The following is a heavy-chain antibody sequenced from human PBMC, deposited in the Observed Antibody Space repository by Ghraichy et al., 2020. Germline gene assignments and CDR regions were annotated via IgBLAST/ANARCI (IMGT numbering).Heavy chain of an antibody. V-gene: IGHV3-53*01. CDR2: IYSGGST. Sequence: GGSLRLSCAASGFTVSSNYMSWVRQAPGKGLEWVSVIYSGGSTYYADSVKGRFTISRDNSKNTLYLQMNSLRAEDTAVYYCARDRGDSGSYEDAFDIWGQGTMVTVSS. J-gene: IGHJ3*02. CDR3: ARDRGDSGSYEDAFDI. D-gene: IGHD1-26*01. CDR1: GFTVSSNY.